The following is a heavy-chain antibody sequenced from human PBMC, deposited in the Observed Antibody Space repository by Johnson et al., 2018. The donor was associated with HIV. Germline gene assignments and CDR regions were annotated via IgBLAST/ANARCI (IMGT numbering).Heavy chain of an antibody. CDR3: ARAAGVNVVVEAFDL. D-gene: IGHD2-15*01. CDR2: LYIGGSA. CDR1: GFTVSRSY. Sequence: VQLLESGGGLVQPGGSLRLSCVTSGFTVSRSYMNWVRQAPGKGLEWVSVLYIGGSAYYADSVKGRFTIFRSNNTLYLEMTSLRTEDTAVYYCARAAGVNVVVEAFDLWGQGTMVTVSS. J-gene: IGHJ3*01. V-gene: IGHV3-66*01.